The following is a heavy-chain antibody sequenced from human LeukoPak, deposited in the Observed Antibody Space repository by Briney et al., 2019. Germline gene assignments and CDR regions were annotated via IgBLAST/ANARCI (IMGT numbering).Heavy chain of an antibody. D-gene: IGHD6-6*01. CDR2: INHGGST. CDR3: AARRGIAPCPLGS. Sequence: SETLSLTCAVYGGSFSTYSWNSIRQPPGKGLEWIGEINHGGSTDYNPTLKSRVTISVDTSKNQFSLKLSSVTAADTAVYYCAARRGIAPCPLGSWGQGTLVTVSS. CDR1: GGSFSTYS. V-gene: IGHV4-34*01. J-gene: IGHJ5*02.